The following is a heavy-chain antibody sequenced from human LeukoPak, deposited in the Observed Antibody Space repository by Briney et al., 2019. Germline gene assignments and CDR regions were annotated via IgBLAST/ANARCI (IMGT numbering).Heavy chain of an antibody. CDR1: GFTFSSYS. CDR2: ISSSSSYI. D-gene: IGHD3-10*01. CDR3: ARSLRITMVRGGIGAGFEY. J-gene: IGHJ4*02. Sequence: GGSLRVSCAASGFTFSSYSMNWVRQAPGKGLEWVSSISSSSSYIYYADSVKVRFTISRDNAKNSLYLQMNSLRAEDTDVYYCARSLRITMVRGGIGAGFEYWGQGTLVTVSS. V-gene: IGHV3-21*01.